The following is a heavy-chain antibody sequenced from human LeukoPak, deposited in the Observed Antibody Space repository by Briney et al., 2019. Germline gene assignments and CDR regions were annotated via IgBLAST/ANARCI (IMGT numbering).Heavy chain of an antibody. J-gene: IGHJ4*02. V-gene: IGHV3-23*01. CDR2: ISGSGGST. D-gene: IGHD6-19*01. Sequence: GGSLRLSCAASGFTSSNAWMSWVRRVPGKGLEWVSAISGSGGSTYYADSVKGRFTIFRDNSKNTLYLQMNSLRAEDTAVYYCANTVAGFFDYWGQGTLVTVSS. CDR1: GFTSSNAW. CDR3: ANTVAGFFDY.